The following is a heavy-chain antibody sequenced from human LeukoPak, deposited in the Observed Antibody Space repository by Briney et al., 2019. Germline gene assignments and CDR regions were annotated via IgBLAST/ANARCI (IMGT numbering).Heavy chain of an antibody. D-gene: IGHD6-13*01. V-gene: IGHV3-23*01. Sequence: PGGSLRLSCAASGFTFSTYSTRWVRLAPGKGLEWVSGISGSGANTYYADSVKGRFTISRDNSKNTLYLQMNSLRAEDTAVFYCAKYPSAGGYFDYWGQGSLVTVSS. J-gene: IGHJ4*02. CDR2: ISGSGANT. CDR1: GFTFSTYS. CDR3: AKYPSAGGYFDY.